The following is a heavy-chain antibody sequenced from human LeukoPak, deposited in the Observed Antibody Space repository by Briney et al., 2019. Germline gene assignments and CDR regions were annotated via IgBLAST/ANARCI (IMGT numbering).Heavy chain of an antibody. J-gene: IGHJ4*02. V-gene: IGHV4-34*12. CDR2: IFYSGST. Sequence: KSSETLSLTCAVYGGSFSGYYWSWIRQPPGKGLEWIGSIFYSGSTYYNPSLKSRVTISVDTSKNQFSLKLSSVTAADTAVYYCARTDSSGYQVYFDYWGQGTLVTVSS. D-gene: IGHD3-22*01. CDR3: ARTDSSGYQVYFDY. CDR1: GGSFSGYY.